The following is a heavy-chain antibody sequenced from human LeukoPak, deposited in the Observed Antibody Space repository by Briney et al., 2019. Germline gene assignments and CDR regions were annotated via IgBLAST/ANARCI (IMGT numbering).Heavy chain of an antibody. Sequence: GGSLRLSCAASGFTFSSYWMHWVRQAPGKGLVWVSRINGDGSSTSYADSVKGRFTISRDNAKNTLYLQMNSLRAEDTAVYYCATGERHGFDIWGQGTMVTVSS. V-gene: IGHV3-74*01. CDR1: GFTFSSYW. CDR2: INGDGSST. CDR3: ATGERHGFDI. J-gene: IGHJ3*02.